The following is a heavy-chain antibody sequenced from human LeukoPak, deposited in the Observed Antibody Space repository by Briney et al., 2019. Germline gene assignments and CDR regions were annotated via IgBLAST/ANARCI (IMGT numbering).Heavy chain of an antibody. Sequence: PSETLSLTCTVSGGSISSSSYYWGWIRQPPGKGLEWIGSIYYSGSTYYNPSLKSRVTISVDTSKNQFSLKLSSVTAADTAVYYCARVSGREQLVDDWFDPWGQGTLVTVSS. CDR2: IYYSGST. V-gene: IGHV4-39*07. CDR1: GGSISSSSYY. J-gene: IGHJ5*02. CDR3: ARVSGREQLVDDWFDP. D-gene: IGHD6-13*01.